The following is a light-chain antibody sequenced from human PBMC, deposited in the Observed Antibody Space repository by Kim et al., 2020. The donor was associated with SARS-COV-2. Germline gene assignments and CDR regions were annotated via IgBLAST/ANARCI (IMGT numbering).Light chain of an antibody. Sequence: QSITISCTGTSSDVGAYNRVSWYQQYPGQAPKLMIFDVSNRPSGFSNRFSGSKSDNTASLTISGLQAEDEADYFCSSLTSGSTSVVFGGGTQLTVL. V-gene: IGLV2-14*03. CDR2: DVS. CDR1: SSDVGAYNR. J-gene: IGLJ2*01. CDR3: SSLTSGSTSVV.